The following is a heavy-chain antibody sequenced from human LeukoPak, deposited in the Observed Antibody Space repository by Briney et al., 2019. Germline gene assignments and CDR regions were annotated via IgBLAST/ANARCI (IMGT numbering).Heavy chain of an antibody. D-gene: IGHD6-13*01. J-gene: IGHJ4*02. CDR2: ISWNSGSI. V-gene: IGHV3-9*01. CDR1: GFTFDDYA. CDR3: AKDRSSIAAAGLPD. Sequence: GGSLRLSCAASGFTFDDYAMHWVRQAPGKGLEWVSGISWNSGSIGYADSVKGRFTISRDNAKNSLYLQMNSLRAEDTALYYCAKDRSSIAAAGLPDWGQGTLVTVSS.